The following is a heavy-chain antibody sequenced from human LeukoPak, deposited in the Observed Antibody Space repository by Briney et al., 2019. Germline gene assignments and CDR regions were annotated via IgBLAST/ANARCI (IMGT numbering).Heavy chain of an antibody. CDR2: FYTSGST. V-gene: IGHV4-61*02. Sequence: SQTLSLTCTASGGSISSGSYYWSWIRQPAGKGLEWIGRFYTSGSTNYNPSLKSRVTISVDPSKNQFSLKLSSVTAADTAVSYCARAEVTEDAFDIWGQGTMVTVSS. CDR3: ARAEVTEDAFDI. CDR1: GGSISSGSYY. D-gene: IGHD2-21*02. J-gene: IGHJ3*02.